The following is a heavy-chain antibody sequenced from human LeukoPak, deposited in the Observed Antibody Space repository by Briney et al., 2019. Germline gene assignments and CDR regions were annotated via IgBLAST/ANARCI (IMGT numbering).Heavy chain of an antibody. CDR3: ARDYRNDDYGDYWLDTYSMDV. CDR2: ISTSSSFI. Sequence: GGSLRLSCAASGFTFSTYSMNWVRQAPGKGLEWVSSISTSSSFIDYADSVKGRFTISRDNAKNSLYLQMNSLRAEDTAVYYCARDYRNDDYGDYWLDTYSMDVWGQGTTVTVSS. V-gene: IGHV3-21*01. CDR1: GFTFSTYS. J-gene: IGHJ6*02. D-gene: IGHD4-17*01.